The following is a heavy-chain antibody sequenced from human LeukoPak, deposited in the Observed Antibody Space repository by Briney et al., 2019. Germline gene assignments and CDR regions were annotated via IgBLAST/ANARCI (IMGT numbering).Heavy chain of an antibody. Sequence: GGSLRLSCAASGFTVSDYYMTWIRQAPGKGLEWVSGITGHGENTYYADSVKGRFTISRDNSKNTLYLQMNSLRAEDTAVYYCAKDKDYGDYDMDVWGKGTTVTVSS. CDR1: GFTVSDYY. J-gene: IGHJ6*03. V-gene: IGHV3-23*01. CDR3: AKDKDYGDYDMDV. D-gene: IGHD4-17*01. CDR2: ITGHGENT.